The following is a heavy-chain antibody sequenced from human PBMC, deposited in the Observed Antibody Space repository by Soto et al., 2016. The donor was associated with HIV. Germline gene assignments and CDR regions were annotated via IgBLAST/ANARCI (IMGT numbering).Heavy chain of an antibody. CDR1: GFSFNSYG. J-gene: IGHJ5*01. Sequence: VQLVESGGGVVQPGRSLRVSCAASGFSFNSYGMHWLRQAPGKGLEWLAIVWYDGTTKTYADSVRGRFIISRDNAKKTVYLQMNSLRPEDTVMYYCAKAGGLVEGILSSRPVERKYNWFDSWGQGTLVAVSS. CDR2: VWYDGTTK. D-gene: IGHD3-9*01. CDR3: AKAGGLVEGILSSRPVERKYNWFDS. V-gene: IGHV3-33*06.